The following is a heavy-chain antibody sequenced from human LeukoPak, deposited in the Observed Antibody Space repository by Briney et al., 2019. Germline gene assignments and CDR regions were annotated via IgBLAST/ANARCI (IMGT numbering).Heavy chain of an antibody. V-gene: IGHV3-23*01. CDR1: GFTFRSYA. J-gene: IGHJ4*02. D-gene: IGHD2-21*02. CDR3: ALSTLVVVTAPDDY. Sequence: GGSLRLSCAASGFTFRSYAVSWVRQAPGRGLEWVSSISGSGGDTYYADSVKGRFTISRDNSKNMLYLQMNSLRAEDTAIYYCALSTLVVVTAPDDYWGQGTLVTVSS. CDR2: ISGSGGDT.